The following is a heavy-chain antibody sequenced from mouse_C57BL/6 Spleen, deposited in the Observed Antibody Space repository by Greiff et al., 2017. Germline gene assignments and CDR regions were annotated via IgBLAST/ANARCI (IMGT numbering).Heavy chain of an antibody. CDR2: ISSGSSTI. CDR3: ARDYYGSSYVGYFDY. V-gene: IGHV5-17*01. D-gene: IGHD1-1*01. CDR1: GFTFSDYG. Sequence: EVKLVESGGGLVKPGGSLKLSCAASGFTFSDYGMHWVRQAPEKGLEWVAYISSGSSTIYYADTVKGRFTISRDNAKNTLFLQMTSLRSEDTAMYYCARDYYGSSYVGYFDYWGQGTTLTVSS. J-gene: IGHJ2*01.